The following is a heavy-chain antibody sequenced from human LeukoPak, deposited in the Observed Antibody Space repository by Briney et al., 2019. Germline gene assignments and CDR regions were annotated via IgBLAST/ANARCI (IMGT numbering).Heavy chain of an antibody. D-gene: IGHD6-25*01. CDR1: GFTVSGNY. J-gene: IGHJ4*02. Sequence: QAGGSLRLSCAASGFTVSGNYMSWPPQPPGRGLEWVSVIYTAGSTYNADSVKGRFTISRDKSKNTLYLQMNTLRAEDTAVYFCAGGNTWPGLSYWGQGTLLTVSS. V-gene: IGHV3-53*03. CDR2: IYTAGST. CDR3: AGGNTWPGLSY.